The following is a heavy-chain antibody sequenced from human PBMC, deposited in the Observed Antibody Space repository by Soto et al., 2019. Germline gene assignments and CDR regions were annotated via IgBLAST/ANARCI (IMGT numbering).Heavy chain of an antibody. CDR1: GGSISSGGYY. CDR2: IYYSKST. CDR3: ARSVFP. V-gene: IGHV4-31*03. J-gene: IGHJ5*02. Sequence: QVQLQESGPGLVKPSQTLSLTCTVSGGSISSGGYYWSWIRQHPGKGLEWIGYIYYSKSTYYNPSLKSRVTISLDTSKNQFSLKLTSVTXXXXAXXXXARSVFPWGQGTLVTVSS.